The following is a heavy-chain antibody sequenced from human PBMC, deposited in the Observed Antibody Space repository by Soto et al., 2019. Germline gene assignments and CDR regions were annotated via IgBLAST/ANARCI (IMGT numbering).Heavy chain of an antibody. CDR2: ISGSGGST. Sequence: GGSLRLSCTGSGFPFSSYAMSWVRQAPGKGLEWVSAISGSGGSTYYVDSVKGRFTISRDKSKNTLYLQMNSLRAEDTAVYYCAKGTSSNWFYYFDYWGQGTLVTVSS. V-gene: IGHV3-23*01. D-gene: IGHD6-13*01. CDR1: GFPFSSYA. J-gene: IGHJ4*02. CDR3: AKGTSSNWFYYFDY.